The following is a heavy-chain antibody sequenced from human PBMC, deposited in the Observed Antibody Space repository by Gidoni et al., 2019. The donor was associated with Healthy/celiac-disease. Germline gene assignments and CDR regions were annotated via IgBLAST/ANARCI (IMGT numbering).Heavy chain of an antibody. Sequence: EVQLVESGGGLVQPGGSLRLSCSASGFTFSSYRMNWVRQAPGKGLEWVSYISSSSSTIYYADSVKGRFTISRDNAKNSLYLQMNSLRDEDTAVYYCARDHVDESYYSYWYYYGMDVWGQGTTVTVSS. CDR1: GFTFSSYR. CDR3: ARDHVDESYYSYWYYYGMDV. D-gene: IGHD1-26*01. CDR2: ISSSSSTI. V-gene: IGHV3-48*02. J-gene: IGHJ6*02.